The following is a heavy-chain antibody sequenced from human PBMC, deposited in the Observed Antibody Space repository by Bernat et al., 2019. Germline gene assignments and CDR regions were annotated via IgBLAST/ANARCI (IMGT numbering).Heavy chain of an antibody. J-gene: IGHJ3*02. CDR1: GFTFSRHG. CDR3: TRESGSSGYYGGFDM. D-gene: IGHD3-22*01. CDR2: ISGDGSRK. V-gene: IGHV3-30*03. Sequence: QVHLVESGGGVVQPGRSLRLSSVASGFTFSRHGMNWVRQAPGKGLEWVAGISGDGSRKYYADSVQGRFSIARDNSKNTLYLQMNSLRDEDTAVYYCTRESGSSGYYGGFDMWGQGTLVTASS.